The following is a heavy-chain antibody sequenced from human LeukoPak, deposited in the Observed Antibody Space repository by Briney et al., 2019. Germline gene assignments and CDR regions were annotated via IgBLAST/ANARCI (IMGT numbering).Heavy chain of an antibody. V-gene: IGHV1-18*01. J-gene: IGHJ4*02. CDR2: ISAYNGNT. CDR1: GYTFTSYG. CDR3: ARGNLRDCTNGVCYPAHFDY. D-gene: IGHD2-8*01. Sequence: ASVKVSCKASGYTFTSYGISWVRQAPGQGLEWMAWISAYNGNTNYAQKLQGRVTMTTDTSTSTAYMELRSLRSDDTAVYYCARGNLRDCTNGVCYPAHFDYWGQGTLVTVSS.